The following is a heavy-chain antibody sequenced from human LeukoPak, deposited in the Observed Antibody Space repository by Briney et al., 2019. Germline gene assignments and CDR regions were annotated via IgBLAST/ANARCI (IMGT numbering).Heavy chain of an antibody. V-gene: IGHV3-11*06. Sequence: GGSLRLSCAGSGFTFTDYYMSWIRQAPGKGLEWVSYISSSSTYTNYADSGKGRFSISRDNAKNSLYLQMNSLRAEDTAVYYCAIYRTYGDRDYWGQGTLVTVSP. J-gene: IGHJ4*02. CDR3: AIYRTYGDRDY. D-gene: IGHD4-17*01. CDR2: ISSSSTYT. CDR1: GFTFTDYY.